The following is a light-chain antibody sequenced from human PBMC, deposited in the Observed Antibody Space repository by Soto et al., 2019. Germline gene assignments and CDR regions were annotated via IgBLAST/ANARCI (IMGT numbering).Light chain of an antibody. CDR2: LNSDGSH. J-gene: IGLJ3*02. Sequence: QSVLTQSPSASTSLGASVKLTCTLSSGDSNYAIAWHKQQPEKGPRYLMKLNSDGSHSKGDGIPDRFSGSSSGAERYLTISSLQSEDEADYYCQTWGTGLWVFGGGTKVTVL. CDR1: SGDSNYA. V-gene: IGLV4-69*01. CDR3: QTWGTGLWV.